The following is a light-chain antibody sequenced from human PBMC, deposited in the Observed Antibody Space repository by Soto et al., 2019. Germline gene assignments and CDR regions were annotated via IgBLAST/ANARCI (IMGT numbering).Light chain of an antibody. CDR2: KAS. CDR3: QHYNNYSCT. CDR1: QSISSW. Sequence: DIQMTQSPSTLSASVGDRVTITCRASQSISSWLAWDQQKPGKAPKLLIYKASIVESGVPSRFSGSGSGTEFTLTISSLQPDDFATYYCQHYNNYSCTFGQGTKVES. V-gene: IGKV1-5*03. J-gene: IGKJ1*01.